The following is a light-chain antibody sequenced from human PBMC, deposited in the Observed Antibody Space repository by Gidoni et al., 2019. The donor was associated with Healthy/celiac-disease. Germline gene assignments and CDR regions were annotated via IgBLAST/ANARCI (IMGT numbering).Light chain of an antibody. CDR1: SGSIASNY. CDR3: QSYDSSNVV. CDR2: EDN. J-gene: IGLJ2*01. Sequence: NFMLTQPHSVSDSPGKTVTISCTRSSGSIASNYVQWYQQRPGSSPTTVIYEDNQRPSGVPERFSGSIDSYSNSASLTISGLKTEDEADYYCQSYDSSNVVFGGGTKLTVL. V-gene: IGLV6-57*01.